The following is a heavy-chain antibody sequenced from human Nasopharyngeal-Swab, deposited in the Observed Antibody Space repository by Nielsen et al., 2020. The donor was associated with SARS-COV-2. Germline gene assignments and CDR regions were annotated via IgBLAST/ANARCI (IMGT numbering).Heavy chain of an antibody. V-gene: IGHV5-51*01. J-gene: IGHJ5*02. Sequence: GESLKISCKGSGYSFTSYWIGWVRQMLGKGLEWMGIIYPGDSDTRYSPSFEGQVTISADKSISTAYLQWSSLKASDTAMYYCARQRQYCSGGSCYSKWFDPWGQGTLVTVSS. CDR2: IYPGDSDT. CDR1: GYSFTSYW. D-gene: IGHD2-15*01. CDR3: ARQRQYCSGGSCYSKWFDP.